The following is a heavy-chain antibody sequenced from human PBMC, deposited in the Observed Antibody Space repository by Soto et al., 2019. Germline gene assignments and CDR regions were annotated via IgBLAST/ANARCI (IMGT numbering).Heavy chain of an antibody. Sequence: GGSLRLSCAAAGFTLGTYVIRWVRQAPGKGLECVSTITGGGETTYYADSVKGRFTISRDNSRNTVYLQMNSLRVEDTAICYCARRSSSSAWYGMDVWGQGTTVTVSS. CDR3: ARRSSSSAWYGMDV. J-gene: IGHJ6*02. CDR1: GFTLGTYV. V-gene: IGHV3-23*01. D-gene: IGHD6-19*01. CDR2: ITGGGETT.